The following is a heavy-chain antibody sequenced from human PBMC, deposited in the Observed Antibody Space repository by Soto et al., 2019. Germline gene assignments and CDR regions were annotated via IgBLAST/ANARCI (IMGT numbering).Heavy chain of an antibody. J-gene: IGHJ4*02. V-gene: IGHV3-23*01. CDR2: ISGSGGST. CDR3: AKTLYCSSTSCYGSVDY. Sequence: GGSLRLSCAASGFTFSSYAMSWVRQAPGKGLEWVSAISGSGGSTYYADSVKGRFTISRDNSKNTLYLQMNSLRAEDTAVYYCAKTLYCSSTSCYGSVDYWGQGTLVTVSS. D-gene: IGHD2-2*01. CDR1: GFTFSSYA.